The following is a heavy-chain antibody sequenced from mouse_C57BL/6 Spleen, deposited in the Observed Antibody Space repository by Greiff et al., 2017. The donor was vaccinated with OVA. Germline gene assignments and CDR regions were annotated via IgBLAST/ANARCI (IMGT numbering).Heavy chain of an antibody. V-gene: IGHV1-61*01. D-gene: IGHD1-1*01. CDR1: GYTFTSYW. CDR2: IYPSDSET. CDR3: ARSGSSYERAMDY. J-gene: IGHJ4*01. Sequence: VQLQQPGAELVRPGSSVKLSCKASGYTFTSYWMDWVKQRPGQGLEWIGNIYPSDSETHYNQKFKDKATLTVDKSSSTAYMQLSSLTSEDSAVYYCARSGSSYERAMDYWGQGTSVTVSS.